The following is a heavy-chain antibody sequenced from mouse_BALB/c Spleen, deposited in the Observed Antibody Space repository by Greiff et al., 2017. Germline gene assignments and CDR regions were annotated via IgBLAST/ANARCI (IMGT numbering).Heavy chain of an antibody. Sequence: QVQLKQSGAELAKPGASVKMSCKASGYTFTSYWMHWVKQRPGQGLEWIGYINPSTGYTEYNQKFKDKATLTADKSSSTAYMQLSSLTSEDSAVYYCAPLGRWLFDYWGQGTTLTVSS. CDR2: INPSTGYT. CDR1: GYTFTSYW. V-gene: IGHV1-7*01. J-gene: IGHJ2*01. D-gene: IGHD2-3*01. CDR3: APLGRWLFDY.